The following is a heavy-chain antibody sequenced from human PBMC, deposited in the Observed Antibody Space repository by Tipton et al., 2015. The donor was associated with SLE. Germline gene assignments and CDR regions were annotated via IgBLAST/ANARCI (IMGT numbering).Heavy chain of an antibody. J-gene: IGHJ4*02. CDR2: IYYSGST. D-gene: IGHD3-16*01. CDR3: ARDLGWGGYYFDY. CDR1: GGSISSSSYY. V-gene: IGHV4-39*07. Sequence: TLSLTCTVSGGSISSSSYYWGWIRQPPGKGLEWIGSIYYSGSTYYNPSLKSRVTISVDTSKNQFSLQLNSVTPEDTAVYYCARDLGWGGYYFDYWGQGTLVTVSS.